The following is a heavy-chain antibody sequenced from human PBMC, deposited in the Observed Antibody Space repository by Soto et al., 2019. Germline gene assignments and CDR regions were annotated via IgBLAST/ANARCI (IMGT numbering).Heavy chain of an antibody. J-gene: IGHJ4*02. CDR2: ISHNGGTT. CDR1: GFTFSSYA. Sequence: PGGSLRLSCAASGFTFSSYAMSWVRQAPGKGLEWVSTISHNGGTTYYADSVKGRFTISRDNSKNTLYLQLNSLRAEDTAVYYCARDKRDLRFLEWSYYFDYWGQGTPVTVSS. V-gene: IGHV3-23*01. CDR3: ARDKRDLRFLEWSYYFDY. D-gene: IGHD3-3*01.